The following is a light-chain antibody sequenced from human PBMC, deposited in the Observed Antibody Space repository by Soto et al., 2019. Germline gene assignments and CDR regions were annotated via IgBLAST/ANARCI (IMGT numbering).Light chain of an antibody. Sequence: QSVLTQPASGSGSPGQSITISCTGTSSDVGSYNLVSWYQQHPGKAPKLMIYEGSKRPSGVSNLFSGSKSGNTASLTISGLQAEDEADYYCCSYAGSSTYVFGTGT. CDR2: EGS. CDR1: SSDVGSYNL. V-gene: IGLV2-23*01. CDR3: CSYAGSSTYV. J-gene: IGLJ1*01.